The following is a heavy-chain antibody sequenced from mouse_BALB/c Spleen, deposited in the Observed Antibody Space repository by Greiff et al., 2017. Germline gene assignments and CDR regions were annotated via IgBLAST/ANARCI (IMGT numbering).Heavy chain of an antibody. CDR2: ITHSGET. CDR1: GFPITSGYY. D-gene: IGHD4-1*02. J-gene: IGHJ2*01. V-gene: IGHV12-3*02. Sequence: VQLVESGPGLVKPSQSLFLACSITGFPITSGYYWIWIRQSPGKPLEWMGYITHSGETFYNPSLQSPISITRETSKNQFFLQLNSVTTEDTAMYYCAGDSQLGGYFDYWGQGTTLTVSS. CDR3: AGDSQLGGYFDY.